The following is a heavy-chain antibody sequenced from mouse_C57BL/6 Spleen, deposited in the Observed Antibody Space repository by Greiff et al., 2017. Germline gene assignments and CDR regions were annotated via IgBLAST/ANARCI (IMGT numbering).Heavy chain of an antibody. CDR2: ISGGGGNT. Sequence: EVKVEESGGGLVKPGGSLKLSCAASGFTFSSYTMSWVRQTPEKRLEWVATISGGGGNTYYPDSVKGRFTISRDNAKNTLYLQMSSLRSEDTALYYCARGAYYGSSYRYYAMDYWGQGTSVTVSS. CDR1: GFTFSSYT. J-gene: IGHJ4*01. CDR3: ARGAYYGSSYRYYAMDY. D-gene: IGHD1-1*01. V-gene: IGHV5-9*01.